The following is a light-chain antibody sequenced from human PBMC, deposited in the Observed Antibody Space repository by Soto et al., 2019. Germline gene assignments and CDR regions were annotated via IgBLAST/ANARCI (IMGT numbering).Light chain of an antibody. Sequence: DIVMTQSPLSLPVTPGEPASISCRSNESLLHSNGYNYLDWYLQKPGQSPQLLIYLGSNRASGVPERFSGSGSGTDFTLTISRVEADDVGVYYCMQALQTPFTFGPGTKVDIK. CDR1: ESLLHSNGYNY. V-gene: IGKV2-28*01. J-gene: IGKJ3*01. CDR2: LGS. CDR3: MQALQTPFT.